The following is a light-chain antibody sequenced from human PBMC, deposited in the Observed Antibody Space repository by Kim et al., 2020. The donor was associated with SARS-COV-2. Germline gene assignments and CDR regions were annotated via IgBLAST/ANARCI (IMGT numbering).Light chain of an antibody. CDR1: QGIRND. Sequence: ASVGDRVTSTCRASQGIRNDLGWYQQKPGKAPKLLIYEASSLQSGVPSRFSGSGYGTDFTLTISSLQPEDFATYYCLQDYVYPWTFGQGTKVDIK. J-gene: IGKJ1*01. V-gene: IGKV1-6*01. CDR2: EAS. CDR3: LQDYVYPWT.